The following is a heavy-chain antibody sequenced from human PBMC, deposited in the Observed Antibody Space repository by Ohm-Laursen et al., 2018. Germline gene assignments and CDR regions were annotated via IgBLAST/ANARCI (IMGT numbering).Heavy chain of an antibody. V-gene: IGHV3-30*18. CDR1: GFTFSSYG. J-gene: IGHJ4*02. Sequence: SLSLSCAASGFTFSSYGMHWVRQAPGKGLEWVAVISYDGSKQYYADSVKGRFTISRDNSKNTLYLQMNSLRAEDTAVYYCAKSTIFGVVIRGEGYFDYWGQGTLVTVSS. CDR2: ISYDGSKQ. D-gene: IGHD3-3*01. CDR3: AKSTIFGVVIRGEGYFDY.